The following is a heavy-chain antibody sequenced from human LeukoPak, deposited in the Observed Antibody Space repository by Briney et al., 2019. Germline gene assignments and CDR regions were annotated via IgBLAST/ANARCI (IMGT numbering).Heavy chain of an antibody. D-gene: IGHD1-7*01. CDR2: ISGSGGST. Sequence: GGSLRLSCAASEFTFRSYAMSWVRQIPGKGLEWVSAISGSGGSTYYADSVKGRFTISRDNSKNTLYLQMNSLRAEDTAVYYCANDRTTGRFDYWGQGTLVTVSS. CDR1: EFTFRSYA. CDR3: ANDRTTGRFDY. J-gene: IGHJ4*02. V-gene: IGHV3-23*01.